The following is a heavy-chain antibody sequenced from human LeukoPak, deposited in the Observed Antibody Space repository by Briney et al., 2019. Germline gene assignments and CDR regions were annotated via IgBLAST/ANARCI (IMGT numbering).Heavy chain of an antibody. CDR1: GGSISSYY. CDR3: ARVETGSGYENNWFDP. CDR2: IYYSGST. J-gene: IGHJ5*02. Sequence: PSETLSLTCTVSGGSISSYYWSWIRQPPGKGLEWIGYIYYSGSTYYNPSLKSRVTISVDTSKNQFSLKLSSVTAADTAVYYCARVETGSGYENNWFDPWGQGTLVTVSS. V-gene: IGHV4-59*08. D-gene: IGHD5-12*01.